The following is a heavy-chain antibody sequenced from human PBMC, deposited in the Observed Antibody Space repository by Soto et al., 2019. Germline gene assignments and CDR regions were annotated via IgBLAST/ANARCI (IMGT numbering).Heavy chain of an antibody. J-gene: IGHJ4*02. D-gene: IGHD3-22*01. Sequence: QVQLVQSGAAVKKPGASVKVSCKASGYTFTDYYVHWVRQAPGQGLEWMGWINPNSSGTKSAQKFQGRVTMTRDTSISTAYMELSRLRSDDTAVYYCARRKGDYYDSSGYHYYFDYWGQGTLVTVSS. CDR1: GYTFTDYY. CDR2: INPNSSGT. CDR3: ARRKGDYYDSSGYHYYFDY. V-gene: IGHV1-2*02.